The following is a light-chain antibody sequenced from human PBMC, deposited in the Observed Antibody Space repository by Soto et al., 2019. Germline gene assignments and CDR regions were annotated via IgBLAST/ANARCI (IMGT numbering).Light chain of an antibody. J-gene: IGLJ1*01. Sequence: QSVLTQPASVSGSPEQSITISCAGTSSDIGGSNYVSWYQQHPGKAPKLMIYGVSDRPSGVSNRFSGSKSGNTASLTISGLQAEDEADYFCYSSRSSSSTFYVFGTGTKLTVL. CDR1: SSDIGGSNY. CDR2: GVS. CDR3: YSSRSSSSTFYV. V-gene: IGLV2-14*03.